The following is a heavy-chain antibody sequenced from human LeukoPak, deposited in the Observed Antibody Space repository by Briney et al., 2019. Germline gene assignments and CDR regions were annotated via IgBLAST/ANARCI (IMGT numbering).Heavy chain of an antibody. Sequence: SETLSLTCTVSGDSISSSSYYWGWIRQPPGTGLEWIGSFYYSGTTYYNPSLKSRVTISVDTSKNQFSLRLTSVTAADTAVYYCARQTGSGLFILPGGQGTLVTVSS. V-gene: IGHV4-39*01. CDR3: ARQTGSGLFILP. CDR2: FYYSGTT. CDR1: GDSISSSSYY. J-gene: IGHJ4*02. D-gene: IGHD3/OR15-3a*01.